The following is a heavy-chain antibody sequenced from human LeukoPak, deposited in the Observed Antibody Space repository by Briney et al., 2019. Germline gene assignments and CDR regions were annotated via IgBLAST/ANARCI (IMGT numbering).Heavy chain of an antibody. V-gene: IGHV3-48*04. D-gene: IGHD3-3*01. CDR2: ISSSGSTI. J-gene: IGHJ6*02. CDR3: ARVPTITILNYYYGMDV. Sequence: TGGSLRLSCAASGFTFSSYSMNWVRQAPGKGLEWVSYISSSGSTIYYADSVKGRFTISRDNAKNSLYLQMNSLRAEDTAVYYCARVPTITILNYYYGMDVWGQGTTVTVSS. CDR1: GFTFSSYS.